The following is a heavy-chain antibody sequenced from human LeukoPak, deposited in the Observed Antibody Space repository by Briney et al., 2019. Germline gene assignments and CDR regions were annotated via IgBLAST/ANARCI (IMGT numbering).Heavy chain of an antibody. Sequence: HPGGSLRLSCAASGFTFSSSAMSWVRQAPGKGLEWVSAITGSGGNTLYADSVKGRFTISRDNSKNTLYLQMNSLRAEDTAVYYCARNGDNGDYYCYMDVWGKGTTVTVSS. CDR3: ARNGDNGDYYCYMDV. D-gene: IGHD4-17*01. J-gene: IGHJ6*03. V-gene: IGHV3-23*01. CDR1: GFTFSSSA. CDR2: ITGSGGNT.